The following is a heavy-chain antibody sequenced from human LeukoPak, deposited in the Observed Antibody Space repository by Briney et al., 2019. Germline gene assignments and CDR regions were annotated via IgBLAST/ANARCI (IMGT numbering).Heavy chain of an antibody. J-gene: IGHJ4*02. Sequence: PGGSLRLSCAASGFTVSSNYMSWVRQAPGKGLEWVSVIYSGGSTYYADSVKGRFTISRDNARNSLYLQMNSLRAEDTAVYYCARDPNHYDNFFDYWGQGILVTVSS. CDR2: IYSGGST. V-gene: IGHV3-66*01. D-gene: IGHD3-22*01. CDR3: ARDPNHYDNFFDY. CDR1: GFTVSSNY.